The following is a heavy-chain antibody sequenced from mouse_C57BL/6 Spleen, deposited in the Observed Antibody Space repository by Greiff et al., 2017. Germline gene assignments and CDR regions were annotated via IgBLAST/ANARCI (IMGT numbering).Heavy chain of an antibody. CDR3: ARFYYDYDEGLDY. J-gene: IGHJ2*01. D-gene: IGHD2-4*01. CDR1: GYTFTSYW. V-gene: IGHV1-64*01. Sequence: QVQLQQPGAELVKPGASVKLSCKASGYTFTSYWMHWVKQRPGQGLEWIGMIHPTSGSTNYNEKFKSKATLTVDKSSSTAYMQLSSLTSEDSAVDYCARFYYDYDEGLDYWGQGTTLTVSS. CDR2: IHPTSGST.